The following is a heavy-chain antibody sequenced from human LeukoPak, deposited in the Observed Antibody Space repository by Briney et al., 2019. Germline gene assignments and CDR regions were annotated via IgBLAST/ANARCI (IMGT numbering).Heavy chain of an antibody. V-gene: IGHV3-23*01. CDR2: ITGSGGTT. CDR1: GFTFSSDG. Sequence: GSLRLSCAASGFTFSSDGMSWVRQAPGKGLEWVSSITGSGGTTYYADSVKGRFTISRDNAKNTLYLQMNSLRGEDTAVYYCARERKSSEDYWGQGTQVTVSS. D-gene: IGHD3-3*01. J-gene: IGHJ4*02. CDR3: ARERKSSEDY.